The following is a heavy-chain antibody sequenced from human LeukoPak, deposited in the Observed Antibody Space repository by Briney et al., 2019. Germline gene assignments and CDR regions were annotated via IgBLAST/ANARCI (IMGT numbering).Heavy chain of an antibody. CDR2: IYYSGST. D-gene: IGHD3-22*01. CDR1: GGSIRSSYYY. V-gene: IGHV4-39*01. CDR3: ARRARYDTSTYYYHYFDY. J-gene: IGHJ4*02. Sequence: SETPSLTCTVSGGSIRSSYYYWGWIRQPPGKGLEWIGSIYYSGSTYYNPSLKSRVTISVDTSNNQFSLKLSSVTAADTAVYYCARRARYDTSTYYYHYFDYWGQGTLVTVSS.